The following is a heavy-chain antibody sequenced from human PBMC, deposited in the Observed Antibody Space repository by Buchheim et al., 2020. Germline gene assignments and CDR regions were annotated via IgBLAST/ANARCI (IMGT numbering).Heavy chain of an antibody. V-gene: IGHV3-30*02. CDR2: IRYDGSNK. J-gene: IGHJ4*02. CDR1: GFTFSSYG. D-gene: IGHD3-9*01. CDR3: AKEYFDWLLGSFDY. Sequence: QVQLVESGGGVVQPGRSLRLSCAASGFTFSSYGMHWVRQAPGKGLEWVAFIRYDGSNKYYEDSVKGRFTISRDNSKNTLYLQMNSLRAEDTAVYYCAKEYFDWLLGSFDYWGQGTL.